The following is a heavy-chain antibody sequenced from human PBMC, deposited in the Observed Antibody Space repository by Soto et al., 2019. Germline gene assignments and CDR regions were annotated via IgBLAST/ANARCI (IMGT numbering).Heavy chain of an antibody. CDR1: GYTFTSYG. Sequence: QVQLVQSGAEVKKPGASVKVSCKASGYTFTSYGISWVRQAPGQGLEWMGWISAYNGNTNYAQKPQGRVTMTTDKSTHTAYMELRSLRSDDTAVYYCARVAMITFGGVIGLWGQGTMVTVSS. D-gene: IGHD3-16*02. CDR3: ARVAMITFGGVIGL. V-gene: IGHV1-18*01. CDR2: ISAYNGNT. J-gene: IGHJ3*01.